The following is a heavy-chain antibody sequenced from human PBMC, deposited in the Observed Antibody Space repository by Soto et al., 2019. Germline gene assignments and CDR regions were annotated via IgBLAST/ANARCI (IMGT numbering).Heavy chain of an antibody. CDR3: AKGGSGSYSNAFDI. CDR1: GGSISSSSYY. J-gene: IGHJ3*02. Sequence: PSETLSLTCTVSGGSISSSSYYWGWIRQPPGKGLEWIGSIYYSGSTYYNPSLKSRVTISVDTSKNQFSLKLSSVSAADTAVYYCAKGGSGSYSNAFDIWGQRTMVTVS. V-gene: IGHV4-39*01. CDR2: IYYSGST. D-gene: IGHD3-10*01.